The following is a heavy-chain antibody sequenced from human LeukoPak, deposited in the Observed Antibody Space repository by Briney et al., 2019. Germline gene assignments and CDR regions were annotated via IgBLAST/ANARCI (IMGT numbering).Heavy chain of an antibody. J-gene: IGHJ3*02. CDR3: AKSSYGDYAPVDAFDI. V-gene: IGHV3-9*03. CDR1: GFTFDDYA. D-gene: IGHD4-17*01. CDR2: IGGDSGSI. Sequence: GRSLRLAWAASGFTFDDYAMRWVRQAPGKGLGWVSVIGGDSGSIGYADSGEGRFTIARDNAKNPLYLKMNSLRAEEMALYYCAKSSYGDYAPVDAFDIWGQGKMVTVSS.